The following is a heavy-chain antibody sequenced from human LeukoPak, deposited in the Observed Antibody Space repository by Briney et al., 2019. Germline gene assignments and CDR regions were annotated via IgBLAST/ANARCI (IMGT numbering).Heavy chain of an antibody. V-gene: IGHV3-43D*04. Sequence: GGSLRLSCAASGFTFDDYAMHWVRQAPGKGVEWVSLISWVGGSTYYADSVKGRFTLSRDNSKNSLYLQMNILRAEDTALYYCAKIDGYCSGGSCYSFDYWGQGTLVTVSS. CDR1: GFTFDDYA. D-gene: IGHD2-15*01. CDR3: AKIDGYCSGGSCYSFDY. J-gene: IGHJ4*02. CDR2: ISWVGGST.